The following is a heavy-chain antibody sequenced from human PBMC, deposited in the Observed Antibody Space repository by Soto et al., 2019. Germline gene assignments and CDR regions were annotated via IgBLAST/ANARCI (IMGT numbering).Heavy chain of an antibody. D-gene: IGHD1-26*01. CDR2: ITPFNGDV. J-gene: IGHJ4*02. V-gene: IGHV1-45*02. CDR3: ASGGAGSGPFTWELPDH. Sequence: QMQLVQSGAEVKKPGSSVTVSCKALGNTFTYRYLHWVRQAPGQALEWMGWITPFNGDVHYAQKFQERVTITRDRSINTAYMRMSSLRSEDTAMYDCASGGAGSGPFTWELPDHWGQGTLVTVSS. CDR1: GNTFTYRY.